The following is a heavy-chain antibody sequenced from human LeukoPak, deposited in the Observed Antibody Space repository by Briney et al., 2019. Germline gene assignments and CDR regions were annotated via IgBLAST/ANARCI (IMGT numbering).Heavy chain of an antibody. CDR3: ARPDSSGYHSDYYYMDV. Sequence: GGSLRLSCAASGFTFSSYSMNWVRQAPGKGLEWVSSISSSSSYIYYADSVKGRFTISRDNAKNSLYLQMNSLRAEDTAVYYCARPDSSGYHSDYYYMDVWGKGTTVTISS. J-gene: IGHJ6*03. D-gene: IGHD3-22*01. CDR1: GFTFSSYS. CDR2: ISSSSSYI. V-gene: IGHV3-21*01.